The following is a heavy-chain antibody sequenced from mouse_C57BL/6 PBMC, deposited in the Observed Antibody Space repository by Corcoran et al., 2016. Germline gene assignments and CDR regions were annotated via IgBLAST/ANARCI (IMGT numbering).Heavy chain of an antibody. J-gene: IGHJ3*01. CDR1: VYAFSSSW. V-gene: IGHV1-80*01. CDR3: ASAVARTWCAY. D-gene: IGHD1-1*01. CDR2: IYPGDGDT. Sequence: QVQLQQSWAELVKPGASVTISCKASVYAFSSSWMNWVQQRPGKGLEWIGQIYPGDGDTNYNGKFKGKATLTADKSSSTAYMQLSSLTSEDSAVYFCASAVARTWCAYWAQGTRVTVSA.